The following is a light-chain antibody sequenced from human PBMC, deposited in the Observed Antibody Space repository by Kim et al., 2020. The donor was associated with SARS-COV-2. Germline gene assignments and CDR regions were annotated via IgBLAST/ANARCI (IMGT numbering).Light chain of an antibody. Sequence: GQSITTSCTGTSSDVGGYNYVSWYQQHPGKAPKLMIYDVSNRPSGVSNRFSGSKSGNTASLTISGLQAEDEADYYCSSYTSSSNVVFGGGTQLTVL. CDR3: SSYTSSSNVV. CDR1: SSDVGGYNY. V-gene: IGLV2-14*03. CDR2: DVS. J-gene: IGLJ2*01.